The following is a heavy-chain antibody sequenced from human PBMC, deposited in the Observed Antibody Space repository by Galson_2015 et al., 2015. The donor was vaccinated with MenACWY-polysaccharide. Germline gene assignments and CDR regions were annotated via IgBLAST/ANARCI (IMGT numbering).Heavy chain of an antibody. Sequence: SVKVSCKASGYTFTDYNMYWVRQAPGQGLEWMGRINPDSGDTKSAQKFQGRATMTRDVSISTAYLELSWLRSDDTAVYYCTRGVLAVARVPTSGSNDFWGQGTLVTVSS. V-gene: IGHV1-2*06. CDR3: TRGVLAVARVPTSGSNDF. CDR2: INPDSGDT. D-gene: IGHD6-19*01. CDR1: GYTFTDYN. J-gene: IGHJ4*02.